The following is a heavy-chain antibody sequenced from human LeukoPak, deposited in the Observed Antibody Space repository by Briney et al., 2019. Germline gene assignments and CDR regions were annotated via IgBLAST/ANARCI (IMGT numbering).Heavy chain of an antibody. Sequence: ASVKVSCKASGYIFTSYGISWVRQAPGQGLEWMGWISAYNGHTRYVQKLQDRVTMTTDTSTSTAYMDLRSLRSDDTAVYYCAREVIYSYDSSGPFAFDIWGQGTMVTVSS. CDR2: ISAYNGHT. D-gene: IGHD3-22*01. V-gene: IGHV1-18*01. J-gene: IGHJ3*02. CDR1: GYIFTSYG. CDR3: AREVIYSYDSSGPFAFDI.